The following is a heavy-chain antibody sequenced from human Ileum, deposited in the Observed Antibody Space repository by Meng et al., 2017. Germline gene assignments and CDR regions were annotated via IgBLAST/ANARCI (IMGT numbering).Heavy chain of an antibody. J-gene: IGHJ5*02. CDR3: ARVRRGLGLRFDP. V-gene: IGHV4-31*03. Sequence: REPAPGLVEPPHTLPLSLMVSGGSISRGGYYWEWIRQHPGKGLEWIGYIFYSESTYYNSSLKSRINISVDTSKNQFALKVSSVTAADTAVYYCARVRRGLGLRFDPWGQGTLVTVSS. CDR1: GGSISRGGYY. D-gene: IGHD3/OR15-3a*01. CDR2: IFYSEST.